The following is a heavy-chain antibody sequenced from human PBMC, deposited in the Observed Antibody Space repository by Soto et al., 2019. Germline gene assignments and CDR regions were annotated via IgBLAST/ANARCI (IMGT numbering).Heavy chain of an antibody. CDR2: IYYSGST. CDR1: GGSISSYY. V-gene: IGHV4-59*08. J-gene: IGHJ4*02. CDR3: ARGPVVVVSAPYYFDY. D-gene: IGHD2-21*01. Sequence: PSETLSLTCTVSGGSISSYYWSWIRQPPGRGLECIGNIYYSGSTYYNPSLKSRVSISVDTSRDQFSLKLSSVTAADTAVYYCARGPVVVVSAPYYFDYWGQGTRVTVSS.